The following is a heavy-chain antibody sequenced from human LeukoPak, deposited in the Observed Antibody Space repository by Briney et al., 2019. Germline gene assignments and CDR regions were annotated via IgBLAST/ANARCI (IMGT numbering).Heavy chain of an antibody. D-gene: IGHD3-9*01. CDR3: ARDHYDILTGYIRWFDP. J-gene: IGHJ5*02. V-gene: IGHV4-59*01. CDR2: IYYSGST. CDR1: GGSISSYY. Sequence: SETLSLTCTVSGGSISSYYWSWIRQPPGKGLEWIGYIYYSGSTNYNPSLKSRVTISVDTSKNQFSLKLSSVTAADTAVCYCARDHYDILTGYIRWFDPWGQGTLVTVSS.